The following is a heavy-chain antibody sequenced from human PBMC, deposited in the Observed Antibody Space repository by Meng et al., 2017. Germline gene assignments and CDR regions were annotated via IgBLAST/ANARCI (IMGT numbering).Heavy chain of an antibody. CDR3: ARGRYSGSYWMPGYFDL. J-gene: IGHJ2*01. Sequence: GGSLRLSCAASGFTFSSYSMNWVRQAPGKGLEWVSSISSSSSYIYYADSVKGRFAISRDNAKNSLYLQMNSLRAEDTAVYYCARGRYSGSYWMPGYFDLWGRGTLVT. CDR1: GFTFSSYS. CDR2: ISSSSSYI. D-gene: IGHD1-26*01. V-gene: IGHV3-21*01.